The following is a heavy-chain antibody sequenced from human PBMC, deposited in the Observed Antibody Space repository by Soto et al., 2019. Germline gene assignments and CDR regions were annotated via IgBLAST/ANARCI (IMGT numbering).Heavy chain of an antibody. D-gene: IGHD6-13*01. CDR3: ARDRTYSSSWYPGYYYYGMDV. J-gene: IGHJ6*02. V-gene: IGHV3-30-3*01. CDR2: ISYDGSNK. Sequence: GGSLRLSCAASGFTFSSYAMHWVRQAPGKGLEWVAVISYDGSNKYYADSVKGRFTISRDNSKNTLYLQMNSLRAEDTAVYYCARDRTYSSSWYPGYYYYGMDVWGQGTTVTVSS. CDR1: GFTFSSYA.